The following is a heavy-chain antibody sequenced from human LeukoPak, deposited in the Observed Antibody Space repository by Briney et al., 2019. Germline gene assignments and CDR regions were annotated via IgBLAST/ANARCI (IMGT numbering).Heavy chain of an antibody. J-gene: IGHJ5*02. Sequence: SETLSLTCAVYGGSFSGYYWSWIRQPPGKGLEWIGEINHSGSTNYDPSLKSRVTISVDTSKNQFSLKLSSVTAADTAVYYCARGGGAYNWFDPWGQGTLVTVSS. CDR2: INHSGST. CDR3: ARGGGAYNWFDP. D-gene: IGHD4-17*01. CDR1: GGSFSGYY. V-gene: IGHV4-34*01.